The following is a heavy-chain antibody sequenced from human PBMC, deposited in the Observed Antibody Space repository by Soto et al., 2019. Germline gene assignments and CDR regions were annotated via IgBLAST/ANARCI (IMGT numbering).Heavy chain of an antibody. D-gene: IGHD3-22*01. J-gene: IGHJ6*02. V-gene: IGHV1-18*01. CDR1: GYTFTSYG. CDR2: ISAYNGNT. Sequence: QVQLVQSGAEVKKPGASVKVSCKASGYTFTSYGISWVRQAPGQGLEWMGWISAYNGNTNYAQKVQGRVTMTTDTPTSTAYMELRSLRSDGTAVYYCAREPDSCDGSGPGYYGMDVWGQGTPVPVSS. CDR3: AREPDSCDGSGPGYYGMDV.